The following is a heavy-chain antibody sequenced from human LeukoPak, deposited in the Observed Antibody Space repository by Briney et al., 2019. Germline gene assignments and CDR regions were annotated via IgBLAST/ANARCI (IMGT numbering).Heavy chain of an antibody. CDR3: ARLVSGSYSFDY. J-gene: IGHJ4*02. D-gene: IGHD1-26*01. V-gene: IGHV1-69*13. CDR1: GGTFSSYA. CDR2: IIPIFGTA. Sequence: SVKVSCKASGGTFSSYAISWVRQAPGQGLEWMGGIIPIFGTANYAQKFQGRVTVTADESTSTAYMELSSLRSEDTAVYYCARLVSGSYSFDYWGQGTLVTVSS.